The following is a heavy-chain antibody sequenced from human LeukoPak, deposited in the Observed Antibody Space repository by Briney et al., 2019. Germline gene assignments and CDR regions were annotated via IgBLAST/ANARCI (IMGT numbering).Heavy chain of an antibody. V-gene: IGHV3-48*04. J-gene: IGHJ6*03. CDR3: ARCIGAFGELSSYYMDV. CDR2: ISSSGSTI. D-gene: IGHD3-10*01. Sequence: GGSLRLSCAASGFTFSSYWMSWVRQAPGKGLEWVSYISSSGSTIYYADSVKGRFTISRDNAKNSLYLQMNSLRAEDTAVYYCARCIGAFGELSSYYMDVWGKGTTVTISS. CDR1: GFTFSSYW.